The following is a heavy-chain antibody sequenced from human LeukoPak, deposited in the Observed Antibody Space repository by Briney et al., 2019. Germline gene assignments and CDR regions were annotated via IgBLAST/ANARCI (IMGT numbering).Heavy chain of an antibody. CDR2: IFYSGST. V-gene: IGHV4-39*07. J-gene: IGHJ4*02. CDR1: GGSISTSNYY. CDR3: ARGLRTMVRRYYFDY. Sequence: SETLSLTCTVSGGSISTSNYYWGWVRQPPGKGLEWIGNIFYSGSTYYNPSLKSRVTISVDTSKNQFSLKLSSVTAADTAVYYCARGLRTMVRRYYFDYWGQGTLVTVSS. D-gene: IGHD3-10*01.